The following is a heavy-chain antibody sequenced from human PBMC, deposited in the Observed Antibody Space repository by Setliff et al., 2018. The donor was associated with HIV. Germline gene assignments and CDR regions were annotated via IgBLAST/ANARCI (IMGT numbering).Heavy chain of an antibody. V-gene: IGHV1-2*06. CDR3: AREPTGDFWSGYSSRGLDY. Sequence: ASVKVSCKASGFIFTNFQIHWVRQAPGQGLEWMGRFNPNSGVTNSPQKLQGRVTMTRDTSINTAYMELSRLTSDDTAFYYCAREPTGDFWSGYSSRGLDYWGQGTLVTVSS. CDR1: GFIFTNFQ. D-gene: IGHD3-3*01. CDR2: FNPNSGVT. J-gene: IGHJ4*02.